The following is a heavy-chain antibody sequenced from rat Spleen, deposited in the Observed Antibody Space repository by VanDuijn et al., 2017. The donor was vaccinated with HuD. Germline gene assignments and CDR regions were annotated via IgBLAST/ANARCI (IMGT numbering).Heavy chain of an antibody. V-gene: IGHV2S12*01. J-gene: IGHJ2*01. D-gene: IGHD4-3*01. Sequence: QVQLKESGPGLVQPSQTLSLTCTVSGFSLTSNGVSWVRQPPGKGLEWIAAISRGGSTYYNSALKSRLSISRDTSKSQVFLKMNSLQTEDTSIYFCTRYNSGFDYWGQGVMVTVSS. CDR3: TRYNSGFDY. CDR1: GFSLTSNG. CDR2: ISRGGST.